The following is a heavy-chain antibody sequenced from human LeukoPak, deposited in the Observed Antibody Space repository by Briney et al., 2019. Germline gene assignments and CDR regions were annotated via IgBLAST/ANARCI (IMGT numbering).Heavy chain of an antibody. J-gene: IGHJ5*02. D-gene: IGHD2-15*01. CDR3: ARELQFDDRNWFDP. V-gene: IGHV1-18*01. Sequence: GASVKVSCKASGYTFTSYGISWVRQAPGQGLEWMGWISAYNGNTNYAQKLQGRVTMTTDTSTSTAYMELRSLRSDDTAVYYCARELQFDDRNWFDPWGQGTLVTVSS. CDR1: GYTFTSYG. CDR2: ISAYNGNT.